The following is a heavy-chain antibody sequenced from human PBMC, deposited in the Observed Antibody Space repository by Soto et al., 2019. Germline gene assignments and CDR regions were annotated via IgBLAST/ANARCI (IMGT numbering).Heavy chain of an antibody. J-gene: IGHJ4*02. CDR1: GYSFTSHA. Sequence: QVQLVQSGAEVKKPGASVKVSCKASGYSFTSHAMHWVRQAPGQRLEWMGWINAGNGNTKYSQKFQGRVTITRDTSASTAHMELSSLRSEDTAVYYCLGYCSGGRCYSRGYWGQGTLVTVSS. CDR2: INAGNGNT. V-gene: IGHV1-3*01. CDR3: LGYCSGGRCYSRGY. D-gene: IGHD2-15*01.